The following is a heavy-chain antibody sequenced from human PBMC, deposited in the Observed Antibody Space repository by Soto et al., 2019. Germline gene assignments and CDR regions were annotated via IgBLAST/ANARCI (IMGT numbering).Heavy chain of an antibody. CDR1: GGSISSYY. D-gene: IGHD1-26*01. Sequence: SETLSLTCTVSGGSISSYYWSWIRQPPGKGLEWIGYIYYSGSTNYNPSLKSRVTISVDTSKNQFSLKLSSVTAADTAVYYCARGPQWELPYGMDVWGQGTTVTVS. CDR2: IYYSGST. V-gene: IGHV4-59*01. J-gene: IGHJ6*02. CDR3: ARGPQWELPYGMDV.